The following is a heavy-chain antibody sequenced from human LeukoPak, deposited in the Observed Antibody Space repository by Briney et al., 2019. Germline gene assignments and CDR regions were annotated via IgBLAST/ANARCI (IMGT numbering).Heavy chain of an antibody. V-gene: IGHV4-61*02. CDR1: GGSISSGSYY. J-gene: IGHJ4*02. D-gene: IGHD6-19*01. Sequence: PSETLSLTCTVSGGSISSGSYYWSWIRQPAGKGLGWIGRIYTSGSTNYNPSLKSRVTISVDTSKNQFSLKLSSVTAADTAVYYCARSRGWYVVYFDYWGQGTLVTVSS. CDR3: ARSRGWYVVYFDY. CDR2: IYTSGST.